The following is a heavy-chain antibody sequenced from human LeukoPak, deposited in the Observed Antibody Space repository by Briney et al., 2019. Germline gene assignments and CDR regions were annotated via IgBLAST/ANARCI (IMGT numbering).Heavy chain of an antibody. V-gene: IGHV4-34*01. CDR1: GGSFSGYY. D-gene: IGHD6-13*01. Sequence: PSETLSLTCAVYGGSFSGYYWSWIRQPPGKGPEWIGEINHSGSTNYNPSLKSRVTISVDTSKNQFTLKLSSVTAADTAVYYCARGGAAATYYYYYGMDVWGKGTTVTVSS. J-gene: IGHJ6*04. CDR2: INHSGST. CDR3: ARGGAAATYYYYYGMDV.